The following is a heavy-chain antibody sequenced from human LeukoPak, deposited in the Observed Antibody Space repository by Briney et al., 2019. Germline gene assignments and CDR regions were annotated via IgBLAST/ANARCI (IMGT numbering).Heavy chain of an antibody. CDR3: ARGGLTAGSYYYYYYMDV. Sequence: SQTPSLTCAISGDSVSSNSAAWNWIRQSPSRGLEWLGRTYYRSKWYNDYAVSVKSRITINPDTSKNQFSLQLNSVTPEDTAVYYCARGGLTAGSYYYYYYMDVWGKGTTVTVSS. CDR1: GDSVSSNSAA. V-gene: IGHV6-1*01. CDR2: TYYRSKWYN. J-gene: IGHJ6*03. D-gene: IGHD1-26*01.